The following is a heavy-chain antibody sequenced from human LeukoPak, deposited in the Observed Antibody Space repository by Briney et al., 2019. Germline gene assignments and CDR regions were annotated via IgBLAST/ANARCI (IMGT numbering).Heavy chain of an antibody. V-gene: IGHV1-46*01. J-gene: IGHJ4*02. D-gene: IGHD1-26*01. CDR3: AREGLVGATLFY. Sequence: ASVKVSCTASGYIFTSNYIHWVRQAQGKGLERMGMIYPRDGSTSYAQRFQDRVTVTRDTSTSTAYMELRSLRSDDTAVYYCAREGLVGATLFYWGQGTLVTVSS. CDR2: IYPRDGST. CDR1: GYIFTSNY.